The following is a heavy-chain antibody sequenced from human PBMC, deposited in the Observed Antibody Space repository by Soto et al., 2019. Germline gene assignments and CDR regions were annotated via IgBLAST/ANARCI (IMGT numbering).Heavy chain of an antibody. CDR3: VILVIEVFEQGDY. V-gene: IGHV3-30*03. D-gene: IGHD2-21*01. J-gene: IGHJ4*02. Sequence: QGQLVESGGGVAQPGRSLRLSCAASGFTLNNYGVHWVRQAPGTGLEWVAVISFDGSKEYYGVAVKGRFTISRDNSENTVYLQMNSLRAEDTAVYYCVILVIEVFEQGDYWGQGTRVTVAS. CDR2: ISFDGSKE. CDR1: GFTLNNYG.